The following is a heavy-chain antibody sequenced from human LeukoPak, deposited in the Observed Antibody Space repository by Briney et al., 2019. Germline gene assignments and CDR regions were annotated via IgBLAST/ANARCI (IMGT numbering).Heavy chain of an antibody. J-gene: IGHJ5*02. CDR2: ISAYNGNT. Sequence: GASVKVSCKASGYTFTSYGISWVRQAPGQGREGMGWISAYNGNTNYAQKLQGRVTMTTDTSTSTAYMELRSLRSDDTAVYYCAFGGGGWYRKGWFDPWGQGTLVTVSS. CDR1: GYTFTSYG. V-gene: IGHV1-18*04. CDR3: AFGGGGWYRKGWFDP. D-gene: IGHD2-15*01.